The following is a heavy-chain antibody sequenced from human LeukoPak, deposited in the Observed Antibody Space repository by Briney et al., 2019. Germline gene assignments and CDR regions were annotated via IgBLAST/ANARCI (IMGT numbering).Heavy chain of an antibody. D-gene: IGHD4-23*01. Sequence: GGSLRLSCAASGFAFHNYAMHWVRQAPGKGLEWVSEISWNTDNIEYADSVKGRFTISRDNAKNSLYLQMNSLRAEDTAVYYCASRGDYGGNSVLFDYWGQGTLVTVSS. CDR1: GFAFHNYA. V-gene: IGHV3-9*01. CDR2: ISWNTDNI. CDR3: ASRGDYGGNSVLFDY. J-gene: IGHJ4*02.